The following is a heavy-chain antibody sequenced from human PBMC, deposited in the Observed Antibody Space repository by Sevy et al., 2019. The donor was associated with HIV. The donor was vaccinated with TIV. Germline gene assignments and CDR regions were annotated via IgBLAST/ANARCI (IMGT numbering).Heavy chain of an antibody. J-gene: IGHJ3*02. CDR1: GFTFSTYA. D-gene: IGHD3-22*01. Sequence: GGSLRLSCAASGFTFSTYAMNWVRQAPGKGLEWVSCISGSGGSTYYADSVKGQFTISRDNSKNTLYLQMNSLRAEDTAVYSCAKDYYYASGYYPQGAFDIWGQGTMVTVSS. V-gene: IGHV3-23*01. CDR2: ISGSGGST. CDR3: AKDYYYASGYYPQGAFDI.